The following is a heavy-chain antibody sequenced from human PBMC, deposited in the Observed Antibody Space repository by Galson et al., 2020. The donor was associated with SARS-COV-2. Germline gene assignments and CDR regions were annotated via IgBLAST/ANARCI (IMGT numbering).Heavy chain of an antibody. D-gene: IGHD4-17*01. V-gene: IGHV2-70*04. CDR2: IDWDDDK. J-gene: IGHJ4*02. CDR1: GFSISAEKMR. Sequence: SGPTLVKPTQTLTLTCTFSGFSISAEKMRVNWIRRPPGKALEWLARIDWDDDKYYRTSLKTRLTISKDTSKNQVVLTMTNMDPVDTATYYCARSHIEYADLLKYWGLGTPVIVSS. CDR3: ARSHIEYADLLKY.